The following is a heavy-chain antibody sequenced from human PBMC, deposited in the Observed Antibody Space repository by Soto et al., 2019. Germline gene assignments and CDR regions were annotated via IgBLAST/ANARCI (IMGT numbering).Heavy chain of an antibody. V-gene: IGHV1-8*01. CDR3: AKGYAMDV. Sequence: QVQLVQSGAEVKEPGASVKVSCKASGSAFTNYDINWVRQATGQGLEWMGWMNPNSGNTGYAQKFQGRFTMTRDTSIGTAYMELSSLRSEDTAVDYCAKGYAMDVWGQGTTVTVSS. CDR2: MNPNSGNT. J-gene: IGHJ6*02. D-gene: IGHD2-2*01. CDR1: GSAFTNYD.